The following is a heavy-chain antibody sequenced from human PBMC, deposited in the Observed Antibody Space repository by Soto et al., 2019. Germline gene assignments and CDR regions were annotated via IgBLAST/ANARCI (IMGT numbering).Heavy chain of an antibody. D-gene: IGHD1-20*01. J-gene: IGHJ5*02. CDR3: ATAGVNGKPTRWFDP. Sequence: PGGSLRLSCAASGFTFSGSAMHWVRQDSGKGLEWVGRIRSKANSYATAYAASVKGRFTISRDDSKNTAYLQMNSLKTEDTAVYYCATAGVNGKPTRWFDPWGKGILVTVSS. CDR1: GFTFSGSA. V-gene: IGHV3-73*01. CDR2: IRSKANSYAT.